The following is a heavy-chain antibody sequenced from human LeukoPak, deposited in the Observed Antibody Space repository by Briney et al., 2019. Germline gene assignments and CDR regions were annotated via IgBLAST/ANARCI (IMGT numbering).Heavy chain of an antibody. CDR3: ARGGGNMAAAVPFDS. CDR1: GFTFSSYA. Sequence: PGGSLRLSCAASGFTFSSYAMSWVRQAPGKGLEWVSAISGSGGSTYYTDSVKGRFTISRDNAKNSLYLQMNGLRDEDTAVYYCARGGGNMAAAVPFDSWGQGTLVTVSS. V-gene: IGHV3-23*01. J-gene: IGHJ4*02. CDR2: ISGSGGST. D-gene: IGHD6-13*01.